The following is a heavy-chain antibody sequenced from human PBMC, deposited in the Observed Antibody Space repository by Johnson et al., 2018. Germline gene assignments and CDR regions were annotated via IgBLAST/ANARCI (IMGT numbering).Heavy chain of an antibody. D-gene: IGHD2-21*02. CDR3: ARDLVVTATYYYYYYMDV. Sequence: VQLVQSGGGLVQPGGSLRLSCAASGFTFSSYDMHWVRQATGKGLEWVSAIGTAGDTYAPGSVKGRFTISRENAKNSLYLQMNSLRAEDTAVYYCARDLVVTATYYYYYYMDVWGKGTTVTVSS. J-gene: IGHJ6*03. V-gene: IGHV3-13*01. CDR1: GFTFSSYD. CDR2: IGTAGDT.